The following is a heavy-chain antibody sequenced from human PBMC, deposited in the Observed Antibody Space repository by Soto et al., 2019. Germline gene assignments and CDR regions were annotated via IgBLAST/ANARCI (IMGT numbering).Heavy chain of an antibody. D-gene: IGHD1-1*01. CDR3: ARGTSMILPVQGDAPDNYYFDS. Sequence: QVQLQQWGAGLLKPSETLSLTCAVSGGSFSGYYWSWIRQTPGKGLEWIGEINNSGNTNQNPSLKSRVTVPVDTSKNQCSRKLKSVTAADMAVYYCARGTSMILPVQGDAPDNYYFDSWGQGTLVTVSS. V-gene: IGHV4-34*01. J-gene: IGHJ4*02. CDR1: GGSFSGYY. CDR2: INNSGNT.